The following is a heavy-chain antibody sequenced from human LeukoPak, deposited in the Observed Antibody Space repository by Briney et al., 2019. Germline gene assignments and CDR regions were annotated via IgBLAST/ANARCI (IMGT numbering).Heavy chain of an antibody. V-gene: IGHV3-48*01. Sequence: GGSLRLSCAASGFTFSSYSMSWVRQAPGKGLEWVSYISSSSSTIYYADSVKGRFTISRDNAKKSLYLQMNSLRAEDTAVYYCARGGMIVVPTRGFDYWGQGTLVTVSS. D-gene: IGHD3-22*01. CDR3: ARGGMIVVPTRGFDY. CDR1: GFTFSSYS. J-gene: IGHJ4*02. CDR2: ISSSSSTI.